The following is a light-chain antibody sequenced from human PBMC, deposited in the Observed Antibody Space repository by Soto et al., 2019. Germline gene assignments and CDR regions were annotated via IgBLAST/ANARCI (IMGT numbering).Light chain of an antibody. J-gene: IGKJ1*01. Sequence: EIVLWMSQGTLTLSQGERATLSCRASQSVSNNYLAWYQQKPGQAPRLLIYGASNRATGIPDRFSGSGSGTDFALTISSLGPEDFAVYYCQQYGSSSTFDQGTKVDIK. CDR3: QQYGSSST. CDR1: QSVSNNY. V-gene: IGKV3-20*01. CDR2: GAS.